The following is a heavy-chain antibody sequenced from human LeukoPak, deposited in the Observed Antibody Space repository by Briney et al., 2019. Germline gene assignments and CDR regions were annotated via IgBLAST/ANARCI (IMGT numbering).Heavy chain of an antibody. Sequence: GGSLRLSCAASGFTFSSYSMNWVRQAPGKGLEWVSSISSSSSYIYYADSVKGRFTNSRDNAKNSLYLQMNSLRAEDTAVYYCAKDGGLWVSAHWGDSWGRGTLVTVSS. CDR2: ISSSSSYI. V-gene: IGHV3-21*04. J-gene: IGHJ4*02. D-gene: IGHD7-27*01. CDR3: AKDGGLWVSAHWGDS. CDR1: GFTFSSYS.